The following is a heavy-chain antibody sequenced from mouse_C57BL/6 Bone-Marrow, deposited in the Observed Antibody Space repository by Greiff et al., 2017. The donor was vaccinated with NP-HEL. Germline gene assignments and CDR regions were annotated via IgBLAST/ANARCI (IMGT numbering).Heavy chain of an antibody. CDR2: INPSSGYT. CDR1: GYTFTSYW. Sequence: QVHVKQSGAELAKPGASVKLSCKASGYTFTSYWMHWVKQRPGQGLEWIGYINPSSGYTKYNQKFKDKATLTADKSSSTAYMQLSSLTYEDSAVYYCARNGFPYYYGSSYRFAYWGQGTLVTVSA. V-gene: IGHV1-7*01. J-gene: IGHJ3*01. D-gene: IGHD1-1*01. CDR3: ARNGFPYYYGSSYRFAY.